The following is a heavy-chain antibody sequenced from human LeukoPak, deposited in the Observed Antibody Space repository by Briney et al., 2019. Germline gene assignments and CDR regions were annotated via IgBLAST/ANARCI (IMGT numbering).Heavy chain of an antibody. J-gene: IGHJ4*02. CDR2: IYSGGST. CDR1: GLTVSSNY. CDR3: ARDRDWFGGTSYYFDY. D-gene: IGHD3/OR15-3a*01. Sequence: GGSLRLSCAASGLTVSSNYMSWVRQAPGKGLEWVSVIYSGGSTYYADSVKGRFTISRDNSKNTLYLQVNSLRAEDTAVYYCARDRDWFGGTSYYFDYWGQGTLVTVSS. V-gene: IGHV3-66*01.